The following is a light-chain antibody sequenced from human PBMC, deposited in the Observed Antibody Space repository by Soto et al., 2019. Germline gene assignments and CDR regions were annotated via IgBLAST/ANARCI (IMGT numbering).Light chain of an antibody. CDR1: QSVSSN. V-gene: IGKV3-20*01. CDR2: GAS. CDR3: QQYGSSPT. J-gene: IGKJ4*01. Sequence: EIVMTQSPATLSASPGERATLSCRASQSVSSNLTWYQQKPGQAPRLLIYGASSRATGIPDRFSGSGSGTDFTLTISRLEPEDFAVHYCQQYGSSPTFGGGTKVDIK.